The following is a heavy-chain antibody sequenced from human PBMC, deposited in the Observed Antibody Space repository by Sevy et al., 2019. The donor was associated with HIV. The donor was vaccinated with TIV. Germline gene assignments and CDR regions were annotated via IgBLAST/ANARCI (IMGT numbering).Heavy chain of an antibody. CDR1: GFTFSEYG. CDR3: ARDRGEILSSAFNY. D-gene: IGHD3-10*01. J-gene: IGHJ4*02. CDR2: ISHDGSNNK. V-gene: IGHV3-30*04. Sequence: GGSLRLSCAASGFTFSEYGMHWVRQAPGKGLEWVAVISHDGSNNKYNADSVKGRFTISRDNSKNTLYLQMNSLRAEDTAIYYCARDRGEILSSAFNYWGQGTLVTVSS.